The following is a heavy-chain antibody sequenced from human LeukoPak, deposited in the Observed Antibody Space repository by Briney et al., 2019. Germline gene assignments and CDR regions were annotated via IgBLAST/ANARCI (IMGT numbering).Heavy chain of an antibody. J-gene: IGHJ4*02. D-gene: IGHD6-13*01. V-gene: IGHV3-7*03. CDR1: GFSFTNYW. CDR2: IKQDGSVE. CDR3: ARIGYSSSCFDY. Sequence: GGSLRLSCAASGFSFTNYWMSWVRQAPGKGLEWVANIKQDGSVEYYVDSVKGRFTISRDNAKSSVYLQINSLRVEDTAVYYCARIGYSSSCFDYWGQGTLVTVSS.